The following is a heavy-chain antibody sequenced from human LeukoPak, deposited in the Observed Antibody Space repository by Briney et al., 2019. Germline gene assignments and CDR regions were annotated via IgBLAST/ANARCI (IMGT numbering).Heavy chain of an antibody. J-gene: IGHJ5*02. CDR3: AKVGLRFLEWFGFDP. CDR2: ISYDGSNK. D-gene: IGHD3-3*01. Sequence: GRSLRLSCAASGFTFSSYGMHWVRQAPGKWLEWVAVISYDGSNKYYADSVKGRFTISRDNSKNTLYLQMNSLRAEDTAVYYCAKVGLRFLEWFGFDPWGQGTLVTVSS. CDR1: GFTFSSYG. V-gene: IGHV3-30*18.